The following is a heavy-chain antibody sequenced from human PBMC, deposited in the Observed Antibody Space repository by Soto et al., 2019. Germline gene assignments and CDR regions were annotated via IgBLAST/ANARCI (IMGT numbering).Heavy chain of an antibody. J-gene: IGHJ6*02. CDR2: ISADNGNT. CDR3: ARCIQQDYYYGMDV. D-gene: IGHD5-18*01. Sequence: QAQLVQSGAEVKKPGASVKGSCKASGYTFYSHSISWVRQAPGQGLEWMGRISADNGNTKYAQKFRGRVTMTTDTXPSTVYMELRNLRSDDTAVYYCARCIQQDYYYGMDVWGQGTTVTVSS. V-gene: IGHV1-18*01. CDR1: GYTFYSHS.